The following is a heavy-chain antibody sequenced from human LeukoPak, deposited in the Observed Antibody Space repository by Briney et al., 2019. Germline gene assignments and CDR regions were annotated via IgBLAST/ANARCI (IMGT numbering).Heavy chain of an antibody. CDR1: GFTVSDNY. V-gene: IGHV3-53*01. J-gene: IGHJ4*02. D-gene: IGHD5-18*01. Sequence: GGSLRLSCAASGFTVSDNYMSWVRQAPGKGLEWVSVIYRGGSTYYADSVRGRFTISRDDSKNTLNLQMNNLRAEDTAVYFCARGGSDTAMAHDYWGQGTLVTVSS. CDR3: ARGGSDTAMAHDY. CDR2: IYRGGST.